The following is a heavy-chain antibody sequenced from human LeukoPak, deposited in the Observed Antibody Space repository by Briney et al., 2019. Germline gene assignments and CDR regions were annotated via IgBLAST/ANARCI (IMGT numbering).Heavy chain of an antibody. Sequence: PSETLSLTCPVSGGSISSSSYYSGWIRQPPGKGLEWIGSIYYSGCTYYNPSLKSRVTISVDTSKNQFSLKLSSVTAADTAVYYCARDGGRHTSPTSLDYWGQGTLVTVSS. CDR1: GGSISSSSYY. CDR3: ARDGGRHTSPTSLDY. J-gene: IGHJ4*02. D-gene: IGHD4-23*01. V-gene: IGHV4-39*07. CDR2: IYYSGCT.